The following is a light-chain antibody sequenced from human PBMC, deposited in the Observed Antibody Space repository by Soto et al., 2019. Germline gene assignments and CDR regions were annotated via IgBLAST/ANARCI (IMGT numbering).Light chain of an antibody. Sequence: DVQMTQSPSSLSASVGDRVTITCRASRSIALYLSWYQQRPGSVPKLLIYAASDLASGVPSRFSGSGSGTDFTLTSTSLQPEDFATYYCLQTYVAPFAFGPGTKVDLK. CDR2: AAS. CDR1: RSIALY. CDR3: LQTYVAPFA. V-gene: IGKV1-39*01. J-gene: IGKJ3*01.